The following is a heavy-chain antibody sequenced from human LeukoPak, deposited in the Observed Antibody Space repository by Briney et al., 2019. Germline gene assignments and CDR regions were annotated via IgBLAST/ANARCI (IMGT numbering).Heavy chain of an antibody. Sequence: ASVKVSCKASGYTFTSYGISWVRQAPGQGLEWMGWISAYNGNTNYAQKLQGRVTMTTDTSTSTAYMELRSLRSDDTAVYYCARSTMVRATGWFDPWGQGTLVTVSS. CDR1: GYTFTSYG. CDR2: ISAYNGNT. CDR3: ARSTMVRATGWFDP. J-gene: IGHJ5*02. D-gene: IGHD3-10*01. V-gene: IGHV1-18*01.